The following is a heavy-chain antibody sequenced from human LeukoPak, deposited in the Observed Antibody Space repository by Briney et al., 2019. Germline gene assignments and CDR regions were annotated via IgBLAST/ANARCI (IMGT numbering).Heavy chain of an antibody. J-gene: IGHJ4*02. Sequence: EASVTVSCMASGYTFTGYYMHWVRQAPGQGREWMGWINPNSGGTNYARKFQGRVTMTRDTSISTAYMELSRLRSDDTAVYYCARDLAVAGTSYFDYWGQGTLVTVSS. D-gene: IGHD6-19*01. CDR2: INPNSGGT. CDR3: ARDLAVAGTSYFDY. CDR1: GYTFTGYY. V-gene: IGHV1-2*02.